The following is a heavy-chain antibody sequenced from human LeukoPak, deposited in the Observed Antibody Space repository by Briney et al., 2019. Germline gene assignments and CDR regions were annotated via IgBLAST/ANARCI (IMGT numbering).Heavy chain of an antibody. CDR1: GFTFSNAW. CDR3: TTDLVDTVMVGDY. Sequence: PGGSPRLSCAASGFTFSNAWMSWVRQAPGKGLEWVGRIKSKTDGGTRDYAAPVKGRFTISRDDSKNTLYLQMNSLKTEDTAVYYCTTDLVDTVMVGDYWGQGTLVTVSS. CDR2: IKSKTDGGTR. J-gene: IGHJ4*02. D-gene: IGHD5-18*01. V-gene: IGHV3-15*01.